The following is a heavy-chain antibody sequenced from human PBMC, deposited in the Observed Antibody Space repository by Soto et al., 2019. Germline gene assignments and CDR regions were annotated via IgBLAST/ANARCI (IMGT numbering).Heavy chain of an antibody. Sequence: GGSLRLSCAASGFTFSSYAMHWVRQAPGKGLEWVAVISYDGSNKYYADSVKGRFTISRDNSKNTLYLQMNSLRAEDTAVYYCARDPDRGYCSSTSCRVPDYWGQGTLVTVSS. J-gene: IGHJ4*02. D-gene: IGHD2-2*01. CDR2: ISYDGSNK. V-gene: IGHV3-30-3*01. CDR1: GFTFSSYA. CDR3: ARDPDRGYCSSTSCRVPDY.